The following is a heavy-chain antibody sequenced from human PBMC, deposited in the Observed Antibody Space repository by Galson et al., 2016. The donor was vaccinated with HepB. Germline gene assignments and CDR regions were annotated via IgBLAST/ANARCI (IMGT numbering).Heavy chain of an antibody. CDR1: GVTFSSLG. Sequence: SLRLSCAVSGVTFSSLGMNWVRQAPGKGLEWVSYLPSENNIKHYADSVRGRFTISRDNAKNSLYLQMNSLRVEDTAVYYCACNRRGVFLLDCWGQGTLVTGSS. CDR3: ACNRRGVFLLDC. CDR2: LPSENNIK. D-gene: IGHD3-10*01. V-gene: IGHV3-48*01. J-gene: IGHJ4*02.